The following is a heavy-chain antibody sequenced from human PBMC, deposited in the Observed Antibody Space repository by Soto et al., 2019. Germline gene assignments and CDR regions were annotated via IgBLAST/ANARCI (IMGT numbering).Heavy chain of an antibody. CDR2: MGNDEITT. D-gene: IGHD1-26*01. CDR1: GFTFSTYG. Sequence: QVQLVASGGGVVQPGRSLRLSCAASGFTFSTYGMHWVRQAPGKGLEWVAVMGNDEITTFYADSVKGRFTISRDNSKNTLFLQMNSLRADDTAVYYCAKEFQWELHAFDIWGQGTMVTVSS. CDR3: AKEFQWELHAFDI. V-gene: IGHV3-30*18. J-gene: IGHJ3*02.